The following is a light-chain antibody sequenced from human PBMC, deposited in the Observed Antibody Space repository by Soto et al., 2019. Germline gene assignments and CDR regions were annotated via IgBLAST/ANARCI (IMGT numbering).Light chain of an antibody. CDR2: TND. V-gene: IGLV1-44*01. CDR3: AAWDDTSSFV. Sequence: QSVLTQPPSASGTPGQRVTISCSGGSSNIGRNTVNWYQHLPGTAPRLLIYTNDQRSSGVPDRFSGSKSGTSASLAISGLQSEDEADYYCAAWDDTSSFVFGTGTKVTV. J-gene: IGLJ1*01. CDR1: SSNIGRNT.